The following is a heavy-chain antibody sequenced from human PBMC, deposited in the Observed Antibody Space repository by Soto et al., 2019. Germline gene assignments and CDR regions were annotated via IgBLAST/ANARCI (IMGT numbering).Heavy chain of an antibody. D-gene: IGHD2-15*01. J-gene: IGHJ3*02. V-gene: IGHV3-33*01. Sequence: QVQLVESGGGVVQPGRSLRLSCAASGFTFSSYGMHWVRQAPGKGLEWVAVIWYDGSNKYYADSVKGRFTISRDNSKNPLYLQMNSLRAEDTAVYYCARDRGYCSGGSCYSGAFDIWGQGTMVTVSS. CDR1: GFTFSSYG. CDR2: IWYDGSNK. CDR3: ARDRGYCSGGSCYSGAFDI.